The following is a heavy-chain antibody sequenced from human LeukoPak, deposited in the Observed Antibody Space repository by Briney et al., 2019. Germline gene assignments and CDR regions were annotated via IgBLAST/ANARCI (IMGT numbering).Heavy chain of an antibody. J-gene: IGHJ4*02. CDR1: GGTFSSYA. D-gene: IGHD3-10*01. CDR3: ARSSRGSGSYYNIVY. Sequence: ASVKVSCEASGGTFSSYAISWVRQAPGQGLEWMGRINPNSGGTNYAQKFQGRVTMTRDTSISTAYMELSRLRSDDTAVYYCARSSRGSGSYYNIVYWGQGTLVTVSP. CDR2: INPNSGGT. V-gene: IGHV1-2*06.